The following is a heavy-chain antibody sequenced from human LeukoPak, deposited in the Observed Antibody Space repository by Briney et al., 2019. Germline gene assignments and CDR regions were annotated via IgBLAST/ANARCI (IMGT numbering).Heavy chain of an antibody. CDR1: GGSISSGGYY. Sequence: SETLSLTCTVSGGSISSGGYYWSWIRQPPGKGLEWIGNIHYSGSTKYNPSLKSRVTISVDTSKNQFSLRVTSLTAADTAVYYCARLGALHDAFDVWGQGTLVTVSS. V-gene: IGHV4-61*08. J-gene: IGHJ3*01. CDR3: ARLGALHDAFDV. D-gene: IGHD3-16*01. CDR2: IHYSGST.